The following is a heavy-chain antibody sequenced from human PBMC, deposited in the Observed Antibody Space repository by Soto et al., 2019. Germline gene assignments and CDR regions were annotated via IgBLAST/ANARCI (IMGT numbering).Heavy chain of an antibody. CDR1: GFTFSSYA. Sequence: GGSLRLSCAASGFTFSSYAMHWVRQAPGKGLEWVAVISYDGSNKYYADSVKGRFTISRDNSKNTLYLQMNSLRAEDTAVYYCARDHPGYCSSTSCYYYYYGMDVWGQGTTVTVSS. CDR2: ISYDGSNK. V-gene: IGHV3-30-3*01. J-gene: IGHJ6*02. CDR3: ARDHPGYCSSTSCYYYYYGMDV. D-gene: IGHD2-2*01.